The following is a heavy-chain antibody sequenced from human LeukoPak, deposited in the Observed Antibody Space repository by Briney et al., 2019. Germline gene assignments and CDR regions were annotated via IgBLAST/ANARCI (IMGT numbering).Heavy chain of an antibody. V-gene: IGHV4-39*01. CDR3: ARHVHDYGSGRETQPRDY. J-gene: IGHJ4*02. CDR1: GGSISSSSYY. CDR2: IYYSGST. D-gene: IGHD3-10*01. Sequence: PSETLSPTCTVSGGSISSSSYYWGWIRQPPGKGLEWIGRIYYSGSTYNNPSLKSRVTISEDTSKNQFSLKLSSVTAADTAVYYCARHVHDYGSGRETQPRDYWGQGTLVTVSS.